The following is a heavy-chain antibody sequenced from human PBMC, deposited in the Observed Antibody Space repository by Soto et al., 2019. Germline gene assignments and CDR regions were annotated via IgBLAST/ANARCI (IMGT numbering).Heavy chain of an antibody. V-gene: IGHV3-74*01. D-gene: IGHD2-15*01. CDR2: INSDGSTT. CDR1: GFTFSSYW. J-gene: IGHJ6*03. Sequence: GGSLRLSCAASGFTFSSYWMHWVRQAPGKGLVWVSRINSDGSTTSYADSVKGRFTSSRDNAKNTLYLQMNSLRAEDTAVYFCARVVVVAANPLDYYYMDVWGKGTTVTVSS. CDR3: ARVVVVAANPLDYYYMDV.